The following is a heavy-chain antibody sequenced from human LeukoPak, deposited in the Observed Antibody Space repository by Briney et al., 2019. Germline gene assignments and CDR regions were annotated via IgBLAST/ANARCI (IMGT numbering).Heavy chain of an antibody. D-gene: IGHD6-19*01. J-gene: IGHJ6*02. Sequence: SVKVSCKASGGTFSSYAISWVRQAPGQGLEWMGGIIPIFGTANYAQKFQGRVTITADESTSTAYRELSSLRSEDTAVYYCARDGPVSTVAGTDYYYGMDVWGQGTTVTVSS. CDR3: ARDGPVSTVAGTDYYYGMDV. V-gene: IGHV1-69*13. CDR2: IIPIFGTA. CDR1: GGTFSSYA.